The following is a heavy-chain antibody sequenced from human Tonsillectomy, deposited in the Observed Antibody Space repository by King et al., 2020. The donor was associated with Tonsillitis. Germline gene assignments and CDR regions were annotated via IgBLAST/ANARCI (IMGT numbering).Heavy chain of an antibody. J-gene: IGHJ3*02. V-gene: IGHV3-48*01. CDR2: ISSSSSTI. CDR3: ARGSPNSGSHGHGI. Sequence: VQLVESGGGLVQPGGSLRLSCAASGFTFSSYSMNWVRQAPGKGLEWVSYISSSSSTIYYADSVKGRFTISRDNAKNSLYLQMNSLRAEDTAVYYCARGSPNSGSHGHGIWGQGTMVTVSS. CDR1: GFTFSSYS. D-gene: IGHD1-26*01.